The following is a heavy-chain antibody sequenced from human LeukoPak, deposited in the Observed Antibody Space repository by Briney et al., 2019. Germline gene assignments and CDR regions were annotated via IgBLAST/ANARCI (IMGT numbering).Heavy chain of an antibody. Sequence: LSLTCTVSGVSISSSSYYWGWIRQAPGKGLEWVSYISSSGTTIYYADSVMGRFTISRDNAKNSLYLQMNGLRAEDTAVYYCARALTGFIPGNWGQGTLVTVSS. D-gene: IGHD3-9*01. CDR3: ARALTGFIPGN. CDR1: GVSISSSSYY. V-gene: IGHV3-11*01. CDR2: ISSSGTTI. J-gene: IGHJ4*02.